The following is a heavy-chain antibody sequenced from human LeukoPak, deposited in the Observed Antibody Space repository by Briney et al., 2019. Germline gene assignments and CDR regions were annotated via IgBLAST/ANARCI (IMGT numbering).Heavy chain of an antibody. D-gene: IGHD3-22*01. V-gene: IGHV3-43*02. Sequence: PGGSLRLSCAASGFTFDDYAMHWVRQAPGKGLEWVSLISGDGGSTYYADPVKGRFTISRDNSKNSLYLQMNSLRTEDTALYYCAKDSYDSSGYYYDFDYWGQGTLVTVSS. CDR2: ISGDGGST. CDR1: GFTFDDYA. CDR3: AKDSYDSSGYYYDFDY. J-gene: IGHJ4*02.